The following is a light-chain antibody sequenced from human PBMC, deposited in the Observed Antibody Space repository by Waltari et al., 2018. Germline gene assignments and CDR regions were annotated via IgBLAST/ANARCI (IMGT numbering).Light chain of an antibody. Sequence: EIVMTQSPATLSVSPGERATLPCRASQSFSSNLAWYQQRPGQAPRLLISGASTRATGIPARFSGSGSGTEFTLTISILQSEDFAVYYCQQYNDWPRTFGQGTRVEVK. CDR1: QSFSSN. CDR2: GAS. CDR3: QQYNDWPRT. J-gene: IGKJ1*01. V-gene: IGKV3-15*01.